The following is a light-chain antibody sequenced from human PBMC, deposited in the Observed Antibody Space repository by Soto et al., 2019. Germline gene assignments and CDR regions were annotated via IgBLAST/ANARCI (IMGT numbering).Light chain of an antibody. Sequence: EIVLTQSPATLSLSPGERATLSCRASQSVSSYLAWYQQKPGQAPRLLIYDASNRATGIPARFSVSGSGTYFTHTISSREPEDVAVYYCQQRSNWPLTFGGGTKVEIK. CDR3: QQRSNWPLT. CDR2: DAS. CDR1: QSVSSY. V-gene: IGKV3-11*01. J-gene: IGKJ4*01.